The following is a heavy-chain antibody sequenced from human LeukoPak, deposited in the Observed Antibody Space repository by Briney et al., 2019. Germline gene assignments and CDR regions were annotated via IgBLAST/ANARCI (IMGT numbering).Heavy chain of an antibody. D-gene: IGHD6-13*01. CDR3: AKDPRYSSSWYHSHSQPYYFDY. CDR1: GFTFSKAW. CDR2: IKSKTDGGTT. Sequence: GSLRLSCAASGFTFSKAWMNWVRQAPGKGLEWVGRIKSKTDGGTTDYAAPVKGRLTISRDDSKNTLYLQMNSLRAEDTAVYYCAKDPRYSSSWYHSHSQPYYFDYWGQGTLVTVSS. V-gene: IGHV3-15*01. J-gene: IGHJ4*02.